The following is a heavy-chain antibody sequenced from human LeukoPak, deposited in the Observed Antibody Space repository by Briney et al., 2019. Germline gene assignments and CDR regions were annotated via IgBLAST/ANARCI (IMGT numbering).Heavy chain of an antibody. Sequence: GGSLRLSCAASGFTFSSYSMNWVRQAPGKGLEWVSSISSSSSYIYYADSVKGRFTISRDNAKNSLYLQMNSPRAEDTAVYYCARCRSSSCTNWFDPWGQGTLVTVSS. D-gene: IGHD6-13*01. CDR1: GFTFSSYS. CDR3: ARCRSSSCTNWFDP. V-gene: IGHV3-21*01. CDR2: ISSSSSYI. J-gene: IGHJ5*02.